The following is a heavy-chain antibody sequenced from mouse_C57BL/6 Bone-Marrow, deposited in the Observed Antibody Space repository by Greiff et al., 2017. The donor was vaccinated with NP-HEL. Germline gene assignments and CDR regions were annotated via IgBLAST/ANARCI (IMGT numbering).Heavy chain of an antibody. CDR2: IYPGDGDT. Sequence: VQLQQSGPELVKPGASVKISCKASGYAFSSSWMNWVKQRPGKGLEWIGRIYPGDGDTNYNGKFKGKATLTADKSSSTAYMQLSSLTSEDSAVYFCARNYGSSPLTEAMDYWGQGTSVTVSS. CDR1: GYAFSSSW. J-gene: IGHJ4*01. V-gene: IGHV1-82*01. D-gene: IGHD1-1*01. CDR3: ARNYGSSPLTEAMDY.